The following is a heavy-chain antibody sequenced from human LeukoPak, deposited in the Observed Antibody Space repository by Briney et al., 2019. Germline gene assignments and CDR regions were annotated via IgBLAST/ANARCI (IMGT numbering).Heavy chain of an antibody. J-gene: IGHJ4*02. Sequence: PGRSLRLSCAASGFTFSSYGMHWVRQAPGKGLEWVAVISYDGSNKYYADSVKGRFTISRDNSKNTLYLQMNSLRAEDTAVYYCAKDQQYDYYDSSGYSDYWGQGTLVTVSS. CDR3: AKDQQYDYYDSSGYSDY. CDR2: ISYDGSNK. D-gene: IGHD3-22*01. CDR1: GFTFSSYG. V-gene: IGHV3-30*18.